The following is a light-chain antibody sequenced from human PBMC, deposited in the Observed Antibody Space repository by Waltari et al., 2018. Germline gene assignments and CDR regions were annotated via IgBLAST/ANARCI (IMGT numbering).Light chain of an antibody. J-gene: IGLJ2*01. V-gene: IGLV2-23*01. CDR2: GGS. CDR1: SSDVGSYKF. Sequence: QSALTQPASVSGSPGQSITISCTGSSSDVGSYKFVSWYQQHPGKAPQLMIYGGSQRPSGVSSRFSGSKSGNTASLTISGLRAEDEADYYCCSYAGSSPHVIFGGGTKLTVL. CDR3: CSYAGSSPHVI.